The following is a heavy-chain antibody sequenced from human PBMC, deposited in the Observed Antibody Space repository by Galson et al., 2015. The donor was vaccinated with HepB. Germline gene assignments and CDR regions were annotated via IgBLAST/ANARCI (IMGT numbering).Heavy chain of an antibody. V-gene: IGHV6-1*01. CDR1: GDSASNKNAA. CDR2: TYYRSKWYN. CDR3: ARSAYDASLDAFNI. J-gene: IGHJ3*02. Sequence: CAISGDSASNKNAAWNWIRQSPSRGLEWLARTYYRSKWYNDYAVTVKSRGTINPDTSKNQFSLQLNSVTPDDTAVYYCARSAYDASLDAFNIWGQGTMVTVSS. D-gene: IGHD5-12*01.